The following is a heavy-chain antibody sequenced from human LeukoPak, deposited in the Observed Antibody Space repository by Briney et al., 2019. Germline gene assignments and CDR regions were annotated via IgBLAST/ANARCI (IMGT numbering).Heavy chain of an antibody. V-gene: IGHV1-18*01. Sequence: ASVKVSCKASGYTFTSYGISWVRQAPGKGLEWMGWISGYNGNTNYAQKLQGRVTMTTDTSTSTVYMELSSLRSEDTAVYYCATGLWFGKYLDVWGKGTTVTISS. J-gene: IGHJ6*04. CDR3: ATGLWFGKYLDV. CDR2: ISGYNGNT. D-gene: IGHD3-10*01. CDR1: GYTFTSYG.